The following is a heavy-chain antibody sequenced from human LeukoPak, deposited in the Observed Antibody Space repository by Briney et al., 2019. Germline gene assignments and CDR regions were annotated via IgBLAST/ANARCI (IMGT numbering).Heavy chain of an antibody. Sequence: GGSLRLSCAASGFTFSSYAMSWVRQAPGKGLEWVSSISGSGGSTYYADPVKGRFTISRDNSKNTLYLQMNSLRAEDTAVCYCASTPYDYVWGSYRLFDYWGQGTLVTVSS. J-gene: IGHJ4*02. CDR1: GFTFSSYA. CDR2: ISGSGGST. V-gene: IGHV3-23*01. D-gene: IGHD3-16*02. CDR3: ASTPYDYVWGSYRLFDY.